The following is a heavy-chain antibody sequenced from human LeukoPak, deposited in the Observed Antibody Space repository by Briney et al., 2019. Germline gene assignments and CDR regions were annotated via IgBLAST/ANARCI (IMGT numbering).Heavy chain of an antibody. CDR3: AKDRGSYSTTADS. V-gene: IGHV3-33*06. CDR1: GFTFSDYG. D-gene: IGHD1-26*01. Sequence: GRSLRLSCAASGFTFSDYGIHWVRQAPGKGLEWVAVIWYDGTNKYYGDSVRGRFTISRDNSKNTLYLQMNSLRAEDTAVYYCAKDRGSYSTTADSWGQGTLVTVSS. J-gene: IGHJ5*01. CDR2: IWYDGTNK.